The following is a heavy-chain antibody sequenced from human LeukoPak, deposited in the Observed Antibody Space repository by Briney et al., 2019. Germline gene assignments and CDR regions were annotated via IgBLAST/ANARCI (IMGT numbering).Heavy chain of an antibody. Sequence: GGSLRLSCAASGFTSSSYSMNWVRQAPGKGLEWVSSISSSSSYIYYADSVKGRFTISRDNAKNSLYLQMNSLRAEDTAVYYCAKDWAAMVLLGTEFDYWGQGTLVTVSS. D-gene: IGHD5-18*01. CDR1: GFTSSSYS. V-gene: IGHV3-21*01. CDR2: ISSSSSYI. CDR3: AKDWAAMVLLGTEFDY. J-gene: IGHJ4*02.